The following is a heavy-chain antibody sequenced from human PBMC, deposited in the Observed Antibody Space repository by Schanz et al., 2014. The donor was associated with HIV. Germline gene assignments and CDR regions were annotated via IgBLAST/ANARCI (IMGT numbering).Heavy chain of an antibody. CDR1: GFTFSSHG. J-gene: IGHJ6*02. CDR2: ISNDGRNE. Sequence: QVQLVESGGGVVQPGRSLRLSCAASGFTFSSHGIHWLRQAPGKGLEWVAVISNDGRNEDYADSVMGRFTISRDNSKKTVYLEMSSLRPEDTAVYFCAKDGRGYFYGMDVWGQGTSVTVSS. D-gene: IGHD3-10*01. CDR3: AKDGRGYFYGMDV. V-gene: IGHV3-30*18.